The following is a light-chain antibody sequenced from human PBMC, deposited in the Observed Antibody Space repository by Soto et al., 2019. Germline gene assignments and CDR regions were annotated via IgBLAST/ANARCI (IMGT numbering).Light chain of an antibody. CDR2: EVN. CDR1: SSNVGSYKL. V-gene: IGLV2-23*02. CDR3: CSSGGSPTYV. J-gene: IGLJ1*01. Sequence: QSALTQPASVSGSPGQSITISCTGTSSNVGSYKLVSWYQQHPGKAPTLMSFEVNKRPSGVSNRFSGSKSGNTASLTISGLKVEDEADYYCCSSGGSPTYVVGTGTKLTVL.